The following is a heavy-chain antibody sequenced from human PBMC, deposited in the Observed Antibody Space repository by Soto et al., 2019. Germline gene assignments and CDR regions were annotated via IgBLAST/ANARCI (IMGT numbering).Heavy chain of an antibody. CDR3: ARVDCTTVDCNG. Sequence: EVQLEESGGGLVQPGGSLRLSCAASGFTFSNSWMHWVRQAPGKGLVLVSRINGDGSTNYADSVKGRFTISRDNAKNTLYLQMNSLRAEDTAMYYCARVDCTTVDCNGWGLGTLVTVSS. D-gene: IGHD2-8*01. CDR2: INGDGST. J-gene: IGHJ4*02. CDR1: GFTFSNSW. V-gene: IGHV3-74*01.